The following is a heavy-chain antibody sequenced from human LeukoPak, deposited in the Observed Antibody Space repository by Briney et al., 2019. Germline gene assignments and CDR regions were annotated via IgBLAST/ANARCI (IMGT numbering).Heavy chain of an antibody. Sequence: PSGTLSLTCAVSGGSISSSKWWSWVRQPPGKGLEWIGEVHHSGSTNYSPSLKSRVSISVDKTKNQFSLRLTSVTAADTAVYYCVSSKEVDPFDIWGQGTMVTVSS. CDR1: GGSISSSKW. V-gene: IGHV4-4*02. CDR3: VSSKEVDPFDI. CDR2: VHHSGST. J-gene: IGHJ3*02.